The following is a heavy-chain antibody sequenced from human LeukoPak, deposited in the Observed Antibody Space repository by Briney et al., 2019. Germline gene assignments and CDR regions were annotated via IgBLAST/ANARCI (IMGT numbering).Heavy chain of an antibody. CDR3: ARGLQYYDFWSGPLRD. CDR2: INHSGST. V-gene: IGHV4-34*01. CDR1: GGSFSGYY. J-gene: IGHJ4*02. Sequence: SDTLSLTCAVYGGSFSGYYWSWIRQPPGKGLEWIGEINHSGSTNYNPPLKSRVAISVDTSKNQFSLKLSSVTAADTAVYYCARGLQYYDFWSGPLRDWGQGTLVTVSS. D-gene: IGHD3-3*01.